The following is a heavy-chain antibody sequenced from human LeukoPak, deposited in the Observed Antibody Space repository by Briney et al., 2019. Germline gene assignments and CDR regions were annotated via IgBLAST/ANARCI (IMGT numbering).Heavy chain of an antibody. V-gene: IGHV3-23*01. J-gene: IGHJ4*02. Sequence: PGGSLRLSCAASGFTFSSHAMSWVRQAPGKGPEWVSAISSSSDHIYYADSVQGRFTISRDNSKNTLYLQMNSLRAEDTALYYCANFVDTSMGGNDYWGQGTLVTVSS. CDR3: ANFVDTSMGGNDY. D-gene: IGHD5-18*01. CDR1: GFTFSSHA. CDR2: ISSSSDHI.